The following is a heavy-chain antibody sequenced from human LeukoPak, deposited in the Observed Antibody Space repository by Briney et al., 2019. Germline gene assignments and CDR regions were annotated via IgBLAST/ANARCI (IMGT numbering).Heavy chain of an antibody. CDR3: ARVSQRGFGEYDY. D-gene: IGHD3-10*01. V-gene: IGHV1-2*02. J-gene: IGHJ4*02. Sequence: GASVKASCKASGYTFTNYGISWVRQATGQGLDWIGWINPDSGDTHYAQKFPGRVNMTRDTSTTTAYMELSRLTSDDTAMYYCARVSQRGFGEYDYWGQGTLVTVSS. CDR1: GYTFTNYG. CDR2: INPDSGDT.